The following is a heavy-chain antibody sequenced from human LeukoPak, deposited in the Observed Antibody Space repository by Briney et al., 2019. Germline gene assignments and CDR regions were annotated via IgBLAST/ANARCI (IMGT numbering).Heavy chain of an antibody. J-gene: IGHJ4*02. Sequence: SETLSLTCTVSGGSISNYYWSWIRQPPGKGLEWIGYIYYSGSTNYNPSLKSRVTISVDTSKNQFSLKLSSVTAADTAVYYCARGMESGYWGQGTLVTVSS. D-gene: IGHD1-1*01. CDR1: GGSISNYY. CDR2: IYYSGST. CDR3: ARGMESGY. V-gene: IGHV4-59*12.